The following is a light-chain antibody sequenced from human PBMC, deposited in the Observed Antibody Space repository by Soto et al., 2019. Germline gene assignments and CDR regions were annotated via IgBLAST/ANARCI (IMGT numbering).Light chain of an antibody. Sequence: QSALTQPASVSGSPERSITISCTGTSSDVGGYNFVSWYQHHPGKASKLMIYEVSNRPSGVSNRFSGSKSGNTASLTISGLQAEDEADYYCSSYTSSSTLLYVFGTGTKVTVL. CDR1: SSDVGGYNF. CDR2: EVS. CDR3: SSYTSSSTLLYV. V-gene: IGLV2-14*01. J-gene: IGLJ1*01.